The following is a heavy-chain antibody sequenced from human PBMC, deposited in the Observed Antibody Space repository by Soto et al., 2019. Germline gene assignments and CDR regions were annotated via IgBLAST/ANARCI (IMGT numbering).Heavy chain of an antibody. J-gene: IGHJ4*02. CDR3: ARRRKQLFDY. CDR1: GGSISSYY. CDR2: IYYSGST. Sequence: QVQLQESGPGLVKPSETLSHTCTVSGGSISSYYWSWIRQPPGKGLEWIGYIYYSGSTNYNPSLKSRVTKSVDTSKNQFSLKLSSVTAADTAVYYCARRRKQLFDYWGQGTLVTVSS. D-gene: IGHD1-1*01. V-gene: IGHV4-59*08.